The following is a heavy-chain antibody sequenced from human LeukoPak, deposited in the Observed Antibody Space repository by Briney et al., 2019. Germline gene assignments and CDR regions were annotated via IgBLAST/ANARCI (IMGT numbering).Heavy chain of an antibody. CDR1: GYTFTNFD. CDR2: MNPNSGNT. CDR3: ARGPQWRGDSYYMDV. Sequence: ASVRVSCKGSGYTFTNFDINWVRQATGQGLEWMGWMNPNSGNTGSAQKLQGMVTMTMNTSISTAYIELSSLRSEDTAVYYCARGPQWRGDSYYMDVWGRGTTVTVSS. D-gene: IGHD6-19*01. V-gene: IGHV1-8*01. J-gene: IGHJ6*03.